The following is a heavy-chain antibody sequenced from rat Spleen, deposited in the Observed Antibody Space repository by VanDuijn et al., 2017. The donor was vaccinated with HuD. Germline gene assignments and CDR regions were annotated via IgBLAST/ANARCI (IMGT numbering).Heavy chain of an antibody. D-gene: IGHD1-4*01. CDR2: SIYDGSSI. CDR3: TTGGITTNFDY. CDR1: GFTFSDFV. J-gene: IGHJ2*01. V-gene: IGHV5S10*01. Sequence: EVQLVESGGGLVQPGRSLKLSCAASGFTFSDFVMAWVRQAPKKGLEWVATSIYDGSSIYYRDSVKGRFTISRDNAKSTLYLQMDSLRSEDTATYYCTTGGITTNFDYWGQGVMVTVSS.